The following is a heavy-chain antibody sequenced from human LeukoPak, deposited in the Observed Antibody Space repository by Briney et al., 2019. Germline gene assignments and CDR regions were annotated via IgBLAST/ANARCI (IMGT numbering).Heavy chain of an antibody. J-gene: IGHJ5*02. D-gene: IGHD3-10*01. Sequence: GGSLRLSCAASGFTFSSYGMSWVRQAPGKGLEWVSVINSGGSTYYADSVKGRFTISRDNSKNTLYLQMNSLRAEDTAVYYCARAGYYGSGSYYPPPNWFDPWGQGTLVTVSS. CDR3: ARAGYYGSGSYYPPPNWFDP. CDR2: INSGGST. V-gene: IGHV3-66*01. CDR1: GFTFSSYG.